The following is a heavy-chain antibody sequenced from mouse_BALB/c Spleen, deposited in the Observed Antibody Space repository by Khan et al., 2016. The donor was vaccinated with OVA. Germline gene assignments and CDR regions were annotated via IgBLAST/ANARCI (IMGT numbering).Heavy chain of an antibody. Sequence: VQLQESGPGLVAPSQNLSITCTVSGFSLTDYGVNWVRQPPGKGLEWLGMIWGDGSTDYNSALKSRLSISKDNSKSQVFLKMNSLQTDDTARLYCARELRLGGFAYWGQGTLVTVSA. CDR2: IWGDGST. CDR3: ARELRLGGFAY. J-gene: IGHJ3*01. V-gene: IGHV2-6-7*01. D-gene: IGHD1-2*01. CDR1: GFSLTDYG.